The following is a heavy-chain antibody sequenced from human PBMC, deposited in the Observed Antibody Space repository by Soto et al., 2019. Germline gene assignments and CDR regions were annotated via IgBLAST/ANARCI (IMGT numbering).Heavy chain of an antibody. D-gene: IGHD3-16*01. J-gene: IGHJ4*02. V-gene: IGHV3-23*01. Sequence: PGGSLRLSCAVSGNILDTYAMIWFRGAPVNGLEWVSFISIPGGSTYYADSVKGRFTISRDSSNNTVYLQMNSLTTDDTAVYYCARDFWGLSHFDYWGQGAPVTVSS. CDR2: ISIPGGST. CDR1: GNILDTYA. CDR3: ARDFWGLSHFDY.